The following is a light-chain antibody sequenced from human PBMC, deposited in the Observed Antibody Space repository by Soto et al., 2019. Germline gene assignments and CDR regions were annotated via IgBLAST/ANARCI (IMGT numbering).Light chain of an antibody. J-gene: IGLJ2*01. V-gene: IGLV1-44*01. CDR2: STN. CDR1: NSNIGTTT. CDR3: AAWDDSRNRVV. Sequence: QSALTQPPSASGAPGQRVTISCSGSNSNIGTTTVNWYQHVPGTAPKLLIYSTNQRPSGVPDRFSGSRSGTSASLAICGPQSDEEADYSCAAWDDSRNRVVFGGGTKVTVL.